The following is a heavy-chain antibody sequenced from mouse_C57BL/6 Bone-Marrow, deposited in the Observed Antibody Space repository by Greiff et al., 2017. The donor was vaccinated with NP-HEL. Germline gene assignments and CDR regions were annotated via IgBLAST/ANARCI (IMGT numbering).Heavy chain of an antibody. V-gene: IGHV1-22*01. Sequence: VQLQQSGPELVKPGASVKMSCKASGYTFTDYNMHWVKQSHGKSLEWIGYINPNNGGTSYNQKFKGKATLTVNKSSSTAYMELRSLTSEDSAVYYCGGYSNYVAMDYWGQGTSVTVSS. CDR1: GYTFTDYN. CDR2: INPNNGGT. CDR3: GGYSNYVAMDY. J-gene: IGHJ4*01. D-gene: IGHD2-5*01.